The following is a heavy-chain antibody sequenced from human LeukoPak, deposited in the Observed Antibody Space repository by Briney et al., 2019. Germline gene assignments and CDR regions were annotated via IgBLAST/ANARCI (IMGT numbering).Heavy chain of an antibody. Sequence: GGSLRLSCAASGFTFGSYTMNWVRQAPGKGLEWVSAISGSGGSTYYADSVKGRFTISRDNSKNTLYLQMNSLRAEDTAVYYCAKDGPDSSGYYPRFGYWGQGTLVTVSS. D-gene: IGHD3-22*01. CDR1: GFTFGSYT. CDR3: AKDGPDSSGYYPRFGY. V-gene: IGHV3-23*01. J-gene: IGHJ4*02. CDR2: ISGSGGST.